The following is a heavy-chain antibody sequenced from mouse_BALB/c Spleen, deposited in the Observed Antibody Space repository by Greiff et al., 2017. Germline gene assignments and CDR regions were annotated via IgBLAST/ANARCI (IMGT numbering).Heavy chain of an antibody. V-gene: IGHV5-17*02. CDR2: ISSGSSTI. Sequence: EVHLVESGGGLVQPGGSMKLSCAASGFTFSSFGMHWVRQAPEKGLEWVAYISSGSSTIYYADTVKGRFTISRDNPKNTLFLQMTSLRSEDTAMYYCASTMIGVWFAYGGQGTLVTVSA. D-gene: IGHD2-4*01. J-gene: IGHJ3*01. CDR1: GFTFSSFG. CDR3: ASTMIGVWFAY.